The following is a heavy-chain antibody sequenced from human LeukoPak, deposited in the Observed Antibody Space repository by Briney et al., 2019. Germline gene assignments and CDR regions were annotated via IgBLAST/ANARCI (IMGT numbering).Heavy chain of an antibody. J-gene: IGHJ4*02. V-gene: IGHV4-59*01. D-gene: IGHD2-15*01. CDR2: IYYSGST. CDR1: GGSISSYY. Sequence: SQTLSLTCTVSGGSISSYYWSWIRQPPGKGLEWIGYIYYSGSTNYNPSLKSRVTISVDTSKNQFSLKLSSVTAADMAVYYCARVGPFYCSGGSCYDYWGQGTLVTVSS. CDR3: ARVGPFYCSGGSCYDY.